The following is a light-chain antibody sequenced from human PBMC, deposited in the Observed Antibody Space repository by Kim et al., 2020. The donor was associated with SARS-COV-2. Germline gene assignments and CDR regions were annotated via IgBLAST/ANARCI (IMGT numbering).Light chain of an antibody. CDR3: QSYNRSNVV. J-gene: IGLJ2*01. V-gene: IGLV6-57*04. CDR1: CGSIDDNY. CDR2: EDD. Sequence: NFMLTQPHSVSESPGKTVTISCTRSCGSIDDNYVQWYQQRPGGVPTTVIYEDDQRPSGVSDRFSGSIDNSSNSASLTISGLKTEDEADYYCQSYNRSNVVFGGGTQLTVL.